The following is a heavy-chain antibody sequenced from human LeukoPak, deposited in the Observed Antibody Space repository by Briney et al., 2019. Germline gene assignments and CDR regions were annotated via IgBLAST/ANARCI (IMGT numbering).Heavy chain of an antibody. Sequence: GASVKVSCKASGYTFTSYGISWVRQAPGQGLEWRGWISAYNGNTNYAQKLQGRVTMTTDTSTSTAYMELRSLRSDDTAVYYCARVPGSYYSYYYYMDVWGKGTTVTVSS. CDR2: ISAYNGNT. D-gene: IGHD1-26*01. CDR3: ARVPGSYYSYYYYMDV. V-gene: IGHV1-18*01. J-gene: IGHJ6*03. CDR1: GYTFTSYG.